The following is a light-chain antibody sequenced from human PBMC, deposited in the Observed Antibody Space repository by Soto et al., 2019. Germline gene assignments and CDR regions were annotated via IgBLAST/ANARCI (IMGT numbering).Light chain of an antibody. CDR2: GAS. J-gene: IGKJ2*02. V-gene: IGKV1-5*01. CDR1: QSIRGW. Sequence: DIQMTQSPSTLSASVGDRVNITCRASQSIRGWLAWYQKKPGKAPKVLIYGASRLPSGVPSRFSGSGSETEFTLTISDLQPDDFETYYCQHSNTYLCTFGQGTKVDIK. CDR3: QHSNTYLCT.